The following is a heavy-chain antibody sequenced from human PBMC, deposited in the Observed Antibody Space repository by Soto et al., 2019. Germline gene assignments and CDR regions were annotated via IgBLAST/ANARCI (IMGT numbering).Heavy chain of an antibody. CDR1: GFMFSTYW. D-gene: IGHD6-13*01. J-gene: IGHJ4*02. Sequence: EVQLVESGGGLVQPWGSLRLSCVTSGFMFSTYWMTWVRQAPGKGLEWVANIKQDGSEKYYVDSVKGRFSVSRDNAENSLHLEISSLRVDDTAVYYCAKNGHPYGSSWLDHWGQGTLVTVSS. V-gene: IGHV3-7*03. CDR2: IKQDGSEK. CDR3: AKNGHPYGSSWLDH.